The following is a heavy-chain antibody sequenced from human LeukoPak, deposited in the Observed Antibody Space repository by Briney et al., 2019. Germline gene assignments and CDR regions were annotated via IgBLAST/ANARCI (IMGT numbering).Heavy chain of an antibody. CDR1: GYTFSSYY. CDR3: ARVRDGYNDAYDI. V-gene: IGHV1-46*01. J-gene: IGHJ3*02. Sequence: ASVKVSCKASGYTFSSYYVHWVRQAPGQGLEWMGMIIPSDGFTNYAQNFQGRVTMTGDTSTSTVYMELSSLRSEDTAVYYCARVRDGYNDAYDIWGQGTMVTVPS. D-gene: IGHD5-24*01. CDR2: IIPSDGFT.